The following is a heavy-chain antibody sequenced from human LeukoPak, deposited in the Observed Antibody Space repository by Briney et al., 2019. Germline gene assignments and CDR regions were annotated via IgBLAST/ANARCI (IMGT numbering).Heavy chain of an antibody. D-gene: IGHD5-24*01. Sequence: PSETLSLSCAVSGGSFSGDYWSCIRHPPEKGLQWIGEINHSGNTNNNPSLKSRVTMSVDTSKNQLSLNLTSVTAADTAVYYCARVHGHNLGTLDYWGQGILVTVSS. J-gene: IGHJ4*02. CDR2: INHSGNT. V-gene: IGHV4-34*01. CDR1: GGSFSGDY. CDR3: ARVHGHNLGTLDY.